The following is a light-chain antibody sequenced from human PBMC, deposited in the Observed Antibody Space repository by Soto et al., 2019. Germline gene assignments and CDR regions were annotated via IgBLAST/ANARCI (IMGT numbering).Light chain of an antibody. CDR2: DAS. J-gene: IGKJ1*01. CDR3: QQYNSYSWT. V-gene: IGKV1-5*01. Sequence: DIQMTQSPSTLSASVGDRVTITCRASQNINSWLAWYQQRPGKAPKLLIYDASTLESGVPSRFSGGGSGTEFTLTISSLQPDDFATYYCQQYNSYSWTFGQGTTGDIK. CDR1: QNINSW.